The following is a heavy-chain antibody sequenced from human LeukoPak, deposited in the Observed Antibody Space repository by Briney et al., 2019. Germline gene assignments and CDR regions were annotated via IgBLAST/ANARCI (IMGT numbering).Heavy chain of an antibody. D-gene: IGHD1-26*01. J-gene: IGHJ4*02. CDR1: GFTFSSYG. V-gene: IGHV3-33*08. Sequence: GGSLRLSCAASGFTFSSYGMHWVRQAPGKGLEWVAVIWYDGSNKYYADSVKGRFTISRDNSKSTLYLQMNSLRAEDTAVYYCARASGATSVDYWGQGTLVTVSS. CDR3: ARASGATSVDY. CDR2: IWYDGSNK.